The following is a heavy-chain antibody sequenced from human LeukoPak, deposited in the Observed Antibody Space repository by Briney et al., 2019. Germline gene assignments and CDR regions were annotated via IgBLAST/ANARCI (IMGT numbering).Heavy chain of an antibody. Sequence: ASVKVSCKASGYTFTSYDINWVRQATGQGLEWMGWMNPNSGNTGYAQKFQGRVTITTDESTSTAYMELSSLRSEDTAVYYCARSEFLYSGSYYPLDYWGQGTLVTVSS. V-gene: IGHV1-8*03. CDR2: MNPNSGNT. CDR1: GYTFTSYD. CDR3: ARSEFLYSGSYYPLDY. D-gene: IGHD1-26*01. J-gene: IGHJ4*02.